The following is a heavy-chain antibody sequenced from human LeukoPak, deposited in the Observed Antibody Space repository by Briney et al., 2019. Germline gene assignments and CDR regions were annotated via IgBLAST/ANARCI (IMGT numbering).Heavy chain of an antibody. J-gene: IGHJ6*02. CDR1: GFTFSSYA. Sequence: GGSLRLSCAASGFTFSSYAMSWVRQAPGKGLEWVSAISGSGGITYYADSVKGRFTISRDNSKNTLFLQMNNLRVEDTAMYYCAKNKGSYQYNYYGMEVWGQGTTVSVSS. V-gene: IGHV3-23*01. D-gene: IGHD3-10*01. CDR3: AKNKGSYQYNYYGMEV. CDR2: ISGSGGIT.